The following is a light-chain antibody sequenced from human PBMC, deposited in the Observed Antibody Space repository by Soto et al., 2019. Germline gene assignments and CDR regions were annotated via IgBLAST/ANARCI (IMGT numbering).Light chain of an antibody. V-gene: IGLV1-51*01. CDR3: GTWDSSLSAYV. J-gene: IGLJ1*01. CDR1: SSNIGNNY. Sequence: QSVLTQPPSVSAAPGQTVTISCSGSSSNIGNNYVSWYQQLQGTAPKLLIYDNNKRPSGIPDRFSGSKSGTSATLGITGLQTGDEADYYCGTWDSSLSAYVFGTGTKLTVL. CDR2: DNN.